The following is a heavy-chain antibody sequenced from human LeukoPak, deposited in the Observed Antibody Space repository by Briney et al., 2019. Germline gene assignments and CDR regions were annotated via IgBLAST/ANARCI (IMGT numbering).Heavy chain of an antibody. D-gene: IGHD4-17*01. CDR2: ISSGSSYI. CDR3: ARGTTAILRGYWFDP. V-gene: IGHV3-21*01. CDR1: GFTFSSYS. J-gene: IGHJ5*02. Sequence: GGSLRLSCAASGFTFSSYSMNWVRQAPGKGLEWVSSISSGSSYIYYVDSVKGRFTMSRDNAKNSLYLQMTSLRAEDTAVYYCARGTTAILRGYWFDPWGQGTLVTVSS.